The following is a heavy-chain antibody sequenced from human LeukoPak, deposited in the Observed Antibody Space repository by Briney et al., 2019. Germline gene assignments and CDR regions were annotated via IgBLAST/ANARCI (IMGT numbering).Heavy chain of an antibody. J-gene: IGHJ4*02. D-gene: IGHD2-15*01. Sequence: PGGSLRLSCAASGFTFSSYGMHWVRQAPGKGLEWVAFIRYDGSNKYYADSVKGRFTISRDNAKNSLYLQMNSLRAEDTALYYCAKDIEPDCSGGSCAFDYWGQGTLVTVSS. CDR1: GFTFSSYG. V-gene: IGHV3-30*02. CDR2: IRYDGSNK. CDR3: AKDIEPDCSGGSCAFDY.